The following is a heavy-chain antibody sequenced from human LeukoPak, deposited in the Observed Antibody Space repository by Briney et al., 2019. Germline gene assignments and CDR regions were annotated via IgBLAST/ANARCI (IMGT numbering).Heavy chain of an antibody. Sequence: SETLSLTCAVSGGSISSGGYSWSWIRQPPGKGLEWIGSIYYSGSTYYNPSLKSRVTISVDTSKNQFSLKLSSVTAADTAVYYCAREYDIVVVGDWFDPWGQGTLVTVSS. V-gene: IGHV4-39*01. CDR3: AREYDIVVVGDWFDP. D-gene: IGHD2-2*01. J-gene: IGHJ5*02. CDR1: GGSISSGGYS. CDR2: IYYSGST.